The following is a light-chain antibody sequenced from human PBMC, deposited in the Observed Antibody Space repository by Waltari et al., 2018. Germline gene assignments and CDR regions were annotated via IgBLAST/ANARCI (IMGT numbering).Light chain of an antibody. CDR3: AAWDDSLSGWL. V-gene: IGLV1-47*01. CDR2: GNN. Sequence: QSVLTQPPSASGTPGPRVTISCSGSSFNIGNNYVYWYQQFPGTAPKLLIYGNNQRPSGVPDRFSDSKSGTSASLAISGLRSDDEADYFCAAWDDSLSGWLFGGGTKLTVL. J-gene: IGLJ3*02. CDR1: SFNIGNNY.